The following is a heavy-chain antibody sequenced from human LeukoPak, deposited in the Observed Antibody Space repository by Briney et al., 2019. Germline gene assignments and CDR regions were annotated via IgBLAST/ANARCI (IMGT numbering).Heavy chain of an antibody. Sequence: GGSLRLSCAASGFTFSNAWMSWVRQAPGKGLEWVGRIKSKTDGGTTDYAAPVRGRFTISRDDSKNTLYLQMNSLRAEDTAVYYCARDHGSGWYGRDFDYWGQGTLVTVSS. CDR1: GFTFSNAW. CDR3: ARDHGSGWYGRDFDY. V-gene: IGHV3-15*01. D-gene: IGHD6-19*01. CDR2: IKSKTDGGTT. J-gene: IGHJ4*02.